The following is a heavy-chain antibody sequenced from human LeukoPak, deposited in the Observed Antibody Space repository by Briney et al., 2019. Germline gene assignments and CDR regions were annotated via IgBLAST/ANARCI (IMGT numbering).Heavy chain of an antibody. Sequence: SVKVSCKASGGTFSSYAISWVRQAPGQGLEWMGGIIPIFGTANYAQKFQGRVTITADESTSTAYMELSSLRSEDTAVYYCATSPLAWYPQLEVDYWGQGTLVTVSS. D-gene: IGHD6-6*01. CDR2: IIPIFGTA. CDR1: GGTFSSYA. CDR3: ATSPLAWYPQLEVDY. J-gene: IGHJ4*02. V-gene: IGHV1-69*13.